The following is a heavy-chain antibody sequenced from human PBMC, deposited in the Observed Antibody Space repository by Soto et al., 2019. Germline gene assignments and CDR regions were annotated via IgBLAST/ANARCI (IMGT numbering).Heavy chain of an antibody. CDR2: ISAYNGNT. Sequence: ASVKVSCKASGYTFTSYGISWVRQAPGQGLEWMGWISAYNGNTNYAQELQGRVTMTTDTSTSTAYMELRSLRSDDTAVYYCAREYCSGGSCYSGYFDYWGQGTLVTVSS. D-gene: IGHD2-15*01. J-gene: IGHJ4*02. CDR3: AREYCSGGSCYSGYFDY. V-gene: IGHV1-18*01. CDR1: GYTFTSYG.